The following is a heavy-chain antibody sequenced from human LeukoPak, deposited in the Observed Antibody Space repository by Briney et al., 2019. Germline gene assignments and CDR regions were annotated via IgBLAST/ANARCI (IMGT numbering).Heavy chain of an antibody. CDR3: ARDEGYCSSTSCCGPLDGPSTFDY. V-gene: IGHV1-18*01. Sequence: ASLKVCCRASGYTFTSYGISWVRQAPGQGLEWMGWISADNGNTNYAEKLQGRVTMTTDTSTSTAYMELRSLRSDDTAVYYCARDEGYCSSTSCCGPLDGPSTFDYWGQGTLVTVSS. D-gene: IGHD2-2*01. CDR2: ISADNGNT. J-gene: IGHJ4*02. CDR1: GYTFTSYG.